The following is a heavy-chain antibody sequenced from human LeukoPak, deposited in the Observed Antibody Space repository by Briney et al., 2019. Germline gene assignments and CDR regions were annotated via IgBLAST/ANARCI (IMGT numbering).Heavy chain of an antibody. V-gene: IGHV3-11*04. CDR1: GFTFSDYY. Sequence: PGGSLRLSCAASGFTFSDYYMSWIRQAPGKGLEWVSYISSSGSTIYYADSVKGRFTISRDNAKNSLYLQMNSLRAEDTAVYYCASDGGYCSSTSCLPWGQGTLVTVSS. CDR3: ASDGGYCSSTSCLP. D-gene: IGHD2-2*01. CDR2: ISSSGSTI. J-gene: IGHJ5*02.